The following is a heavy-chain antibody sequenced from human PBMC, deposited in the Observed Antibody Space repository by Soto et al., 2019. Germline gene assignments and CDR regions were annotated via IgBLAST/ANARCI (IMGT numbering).Heavy chain of an antibody. J-gene: IGHJ6*02. CDR2: ISYDGSNK. V-gene: IGHV3-30-3*01. CDR1: GFTFSSYA. D-gene: IGHD6-19*01. Sequence: PGGSLRLSCAASGFTFSSYAMHWVRQAPGKGLEWVAVISYDGSNKYYADSVKGRFTISRDNSKNTLYLQMNSLRAEDTAVYYCASPQPSIAVAGHYYYGMDVWRQGTTVTISS. CDR3: ASPQPSIAVAGHYYYGMDV.